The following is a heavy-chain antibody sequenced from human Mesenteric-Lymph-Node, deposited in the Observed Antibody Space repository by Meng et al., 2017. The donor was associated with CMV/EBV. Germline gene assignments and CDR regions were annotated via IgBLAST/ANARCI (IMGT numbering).Heavy chain of an antibody. CDR3: ARDEGFGSGYTGSDY. CDR2: IYSSGTT. V-gene: IGHV4-39*07. J-gene: IGHJ4*02. D-gene: IGHD5-18*01. CDR1: GGSISTSNYF. Sequence: ESLKISCTVSGGSISTSNYFWGWIRQPPGKGLEWIGSIYSSGTTYYNQSLKSRVTISLDTSKNQFSLDLRSVTAADTAIYYCARDEGFGSGYTGSDYWGRGTLVTVSS.